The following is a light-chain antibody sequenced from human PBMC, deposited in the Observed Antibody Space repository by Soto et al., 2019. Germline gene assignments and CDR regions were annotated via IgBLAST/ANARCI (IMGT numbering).Light chain of an antibody. Sequence: QAVVTQEPSLTVSPGGTVILTCGSSTGAVTSGHYPYWFQQKPGQAPRTLIYETSNKHSWTPARFSGSLLGGKAALTLSGAQPEDEAEYYCLLSYSGARGVFGGGTKLTVL. CDR2: ETS. V-gene: IGLV7-46*01. CDR1: TGAVTSGHY. J-gene: IGLJ2*01. CDR3: LLSYSGARGV.